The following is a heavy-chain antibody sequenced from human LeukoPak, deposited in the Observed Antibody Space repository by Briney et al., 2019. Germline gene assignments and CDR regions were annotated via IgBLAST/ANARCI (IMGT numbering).Heavy chain of an antibody. V-gene: IGHV1-2*02. D-gene: IGHD1-26*01. J-gene: IGHJ5*01. CDR3: ARASGSYWWFDS. CDR2: VNPNSGDT. Sequence: ASVKVSCKSSGYTFTGYYLHWVRQAPGQGLEWMGCVNPNSGDTNYAQKFQGSVTMTRDTSISTVYMELSRLRSDDTAVYYCARASGSYWWFDSWGQGTLVTVSS. CDR1: GYTFTGYY.